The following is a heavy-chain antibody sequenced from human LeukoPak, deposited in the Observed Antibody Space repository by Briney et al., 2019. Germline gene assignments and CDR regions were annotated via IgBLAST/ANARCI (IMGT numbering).Heavy chain of an antibody. V-gene: IGHV3-30*02. CDR1: GFTFSSYG. J-gene: IGHJ4*02. D-gene: IGHD6-19*01. CDR2: IRYDGSNK. CDR3: AREGAVAGSFDY. Sequence: GGSLRLSCAASGFTFSSYGMHWVRQAPGKGLEWAAFIRYDGSNKYYADSVKGRFTISRDNSKNTLYLQMNSLRAEDTAVYYCAREGAVAGSFDYWGQGTLVTVSS.